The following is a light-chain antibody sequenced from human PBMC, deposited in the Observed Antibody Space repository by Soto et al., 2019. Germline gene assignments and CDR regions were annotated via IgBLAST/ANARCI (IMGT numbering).Light chain of an antibody. CDR3: QQSYSTPFT. Sequence: EIVLTQSPGTLSLSPGERATLSCRASQSVSSSYLAWYQQKPGQSPRLLISGASTRATGIPDRFSGSGSGTEFTLTISSLQSEDFAVYYCQQSYSTPFTFGQGTRLEIK. CDR2: GAS. CDR1: QSVSSSY. V-gene: IGKV3-20*01. J-gene: IGKJ5*01.